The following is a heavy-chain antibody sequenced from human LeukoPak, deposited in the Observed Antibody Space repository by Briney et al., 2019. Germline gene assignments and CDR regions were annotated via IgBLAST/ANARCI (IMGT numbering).Heavy chain of an antibody. J-gene: IGHJ4*02. V-gene: IGHV3-21*01. CDR3: ARGHYYGSVTYDYYFDY. D-gene: IGHD3-10*01. Sequence: GGFLRLSCAASGFTFSSYSMNWVRQAPGKGLEWVSSISATNSYIYYADSVKGRFTIPRDNAKTSLYLQMISLRAEDTAVYYCARGHYYGSVTYDYYFDYWGQGTLVTVSS. CDR1: GFTFSSYS. CDR2: ISATNSYI.